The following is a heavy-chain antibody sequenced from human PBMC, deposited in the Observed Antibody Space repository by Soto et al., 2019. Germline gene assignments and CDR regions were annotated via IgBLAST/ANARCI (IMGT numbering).Heavy chain of an antibody. CDR1: GFTFSSYS. J-gene: IGHJ3*02. D-gene: IGHD3-3*01. CDR3: ARPLRQEYYDFWSGLAGAKREKQKGAFDI. Sequence: GGSLRLSCAASGFTFSSYSMNWVRQAPGKGLEWVSSISSSSSYIYYADSVKGRFTISRDNAKNSLYLQMNSLRAEDTAVYYCARPLRQEYYDFWSGLAGAKREKQKGAFDIWGQGTMVTVSS. V-gene: IGHV3-21*01. CDR2: ISSSSSYI.